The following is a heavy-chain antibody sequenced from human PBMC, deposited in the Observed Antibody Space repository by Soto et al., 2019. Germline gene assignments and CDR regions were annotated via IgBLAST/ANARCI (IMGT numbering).Heavy chain of an antibody. CDR3: ARGLAAAGTGYYYGMDV. V-gene: IGHV3-13*01. Sequence: EVQLVESGGGLVQPGGSLRLSCAASGFTFSSYDMHWVRQATGKGLEWVSASGTAGDTYYPGSVKGRFTISRENAKNSLYRQMNSLRAGDTAVYYCARGLAAAGTGYYYGMDVWGQGTTVTVSS. CDR1: GFTFSSYD. CDR2: SGTAGDT. J-gene: IGHJ6*02. D-gene: IGHD6-13*01.